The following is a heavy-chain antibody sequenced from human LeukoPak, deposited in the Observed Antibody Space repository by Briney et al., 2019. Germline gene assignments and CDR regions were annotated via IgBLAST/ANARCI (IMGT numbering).Heavy chain of an antibody. D-gene: IGHD2-2*02. CDR2: TNSNIGST. CDR3: ARDTNIPESETFHY. V-gene: IGHV1-2*02. J-gene: IGHJ4*02. CDR1: GYTFTGYY. Sequence: GASVKVSCKASGYTFTGYYIHWVRQAPGQGPEWMGWTNSNIGSTNSAQKFQGRLTMTRDTSISTAYMELSGLRSDDTAVYYCARDTNIPESETFHYWGQGTLVTVSS.